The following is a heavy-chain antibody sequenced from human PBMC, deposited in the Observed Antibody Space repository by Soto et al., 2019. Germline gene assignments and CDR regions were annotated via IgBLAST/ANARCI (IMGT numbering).Heavy chain of an antibody. Sequence: EVQLVESGGGLVQPGGSLRLSCAASGFTFSDHYMDWVRQAPGKGLEWVGRSRNKANSYTTAYAASVTGRFTISRDDSKNSLYLQMNSLKTEDTAVYYCARGYCRRASCYWAEFYGMDVWGQGTTVTVSS. CDR2: SRNKANSYTT. CDR3: ARGYCRRASCYWAEFYGMDV. J-gene: IGHJ6*02. V-gene: IGHV3-72*01. CDR1: GFTFSDHY. D-gene: IGHD2-2*01.